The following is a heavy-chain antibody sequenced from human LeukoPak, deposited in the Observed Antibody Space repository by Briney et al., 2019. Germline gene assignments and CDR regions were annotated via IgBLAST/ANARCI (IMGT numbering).Heavy chain of an antibody. CDR1: GYTFTGYY. D-gene: IGHD2-15*01. J-gene: IGHJ4*02. CDR3: ARFLYCSGGSCSDY. V-gene: IGHV1-2*02. Sequence: GASVKVSCKASGYTFTGYYMHWVRQAPGQGLEWMGWINPNSGGTNYAQKFQGRVTMTRDTSISTAYMELSRLRSDDTAVYYCARFLYCSGGSCSDYWGQGTLVTVSS. CDR2: INPNSGGT.